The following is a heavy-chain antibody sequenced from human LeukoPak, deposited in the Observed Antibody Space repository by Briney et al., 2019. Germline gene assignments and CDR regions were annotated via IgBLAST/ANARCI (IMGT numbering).Heavy chain of an antibody. V-gene: IGHV3-23*01. CDR1: GFSFNNYA. CDR3: AKGAYDYIEIAYFDY. J-gene: IGHJ4*02. Sequence: GGSLRPSCVASGFSFNNYAMNWVGQAPGKGLEGVSLIIGSSGSTFYADSVKGRFTISRDKSKNTLYLQMNSLRAEDTAVYYCAKGAYDYIEIAYFDYWGQGSLVTVSS. CDR2: IIGSSGST. D-gene: IGHD5-12*01.